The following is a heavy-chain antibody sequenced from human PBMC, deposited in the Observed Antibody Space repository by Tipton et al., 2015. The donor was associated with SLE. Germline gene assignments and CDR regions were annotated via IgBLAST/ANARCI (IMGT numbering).Heavy chain of an antibody. CDR2: ISYSGST. D-gene: IGHD6-13*01. CDR1: GGSISSHY. CDR3: ARVSAAGTPDAFDI. Sequence: TLSLTCTVSGGSISSHYWSWIRQPPGKGLEWIGYISYSGSTNYSPSLKSRVTISLDTSKTQFSLKLSSVTAADTAVYYCARVSAAGTPDAFDIWGQGTMVTVSS. V-gene: IGHV4-59*08. J-gene: IGHJ3*02.